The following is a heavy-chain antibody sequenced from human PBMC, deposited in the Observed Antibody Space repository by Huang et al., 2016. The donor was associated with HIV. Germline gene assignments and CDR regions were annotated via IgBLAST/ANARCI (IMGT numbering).Heavy chain of an antibody. Sequence: QVQLVQSGAEVKKPGASVKVSCKASGYTFTTYDINWVRQATGQGLEWMTWSNPNSGNTGYAQKFQGRGTMTRNTSISTVYMELSSLTSDDTAVYYCARSPGSVGARGPQDAFDVWGQGTMVTVSS. V-gene: IGHV1-8*01. CDR1: GYTFTTYD. CDR2: SNPNSGNT. D-gene: IGHD1-26*01. CDR3: ARSPGSVGARGPQDAFDV. J-gene: IGHJ3*01.